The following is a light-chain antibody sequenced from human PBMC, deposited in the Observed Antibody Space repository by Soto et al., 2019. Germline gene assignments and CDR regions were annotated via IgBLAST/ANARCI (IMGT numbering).Light chain of an antibody. Sequence: QSVLTQPPSGSGAPGQRVTISCTGSSSNIGAGYDVHWYQQLPGTAPKLLIYGNSTRPSGVPDRFSGSKSGTSASLAITGLQAEDEADYYCQSYDSSLSGSDVVFGGGTKLTVL. J-gene: IGLJ2*01. CDR1: SSNIGAGYD. CDR3: QSYDSSLSGSDVV. V-gene: IGLV1-40*01. CDR2: GNS.